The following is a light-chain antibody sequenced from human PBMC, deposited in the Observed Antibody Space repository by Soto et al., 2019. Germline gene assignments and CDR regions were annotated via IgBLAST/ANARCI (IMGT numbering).Light chain of an antibody. J-gene: IGLJ2*01. V-gene: IGLV2-14*01. Sequence: QSALTQPASVSGSPGQSITISCTGTNSDIGAYNYVSWYQHLPGKAPKLLIYGVTNRPSGVSSRFSGSKSGNTASLTISGLQAEDEADYYCAVWDDSLSGMVFGGGTKLTVL. CDR3: AVWDDSLSGMV. CDR1: NSDIGAYNY. CDR2: GVT.